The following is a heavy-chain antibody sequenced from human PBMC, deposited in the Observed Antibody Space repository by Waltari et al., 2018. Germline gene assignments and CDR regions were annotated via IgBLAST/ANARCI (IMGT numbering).Heavy chain of an antibody. CDR1: NGSLSGYY. CDR2: INRSASS. Sequence: QVQLQQWGAGLLKPSETLSLTCPVYNGSLSGYYWSWIRQSPGKGLEWIGEINRSASSTYNPSLQGRVTISVDTSENHCSLRRTSVTAADTAVYYCARGRGRTPDYWGQGTLVTVSS. CDR3: ARGRGRTPDY. V-gene: IGHV4-34*02. J-gene: IGHJ4*02. D-gene: IGHD1-26*01.